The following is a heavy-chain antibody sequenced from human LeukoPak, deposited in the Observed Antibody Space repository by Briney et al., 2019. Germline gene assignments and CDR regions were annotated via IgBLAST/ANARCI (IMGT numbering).Heavy chain of an antibody. Sequence: SETLSLTCTVSAGFISNYYWSWIRQPPGKGLEWIGEINHSGSTNYNPSLKSRVTISVDTSKNQFSLKLSSVTAADTAVYYCAGRFYWGQGTLVTVSS. CDR1: AGFISNYY. J-gene: IGHJ4*02. CDR3: AGRFY. CDR2: INHSGST. V-gene: IGHV4-34*01.